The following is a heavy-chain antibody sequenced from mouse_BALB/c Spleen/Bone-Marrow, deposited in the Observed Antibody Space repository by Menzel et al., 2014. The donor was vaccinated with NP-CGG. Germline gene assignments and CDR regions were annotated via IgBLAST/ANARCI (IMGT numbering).Heavy chain of an antibody. V-gene: IGHV2-9*02. D-gene: IGHD1-1*01. J-gene: IGHJ2*01. CDR1: GFSLTSYG. CDR3: ARDYYGSSYFDY. Sequence: VNVVESGPGLVAPSQSLSITCTVSGFSLTSYGVHWVRQPPGKGLEWLGVIWAGGSTNYNSALMSRLSISKDNSKSQVFLKMNSLQTDDTAMYYCARDYYGSSYFDYWGQGTTLTVSS. CDR2: IWAGGST.